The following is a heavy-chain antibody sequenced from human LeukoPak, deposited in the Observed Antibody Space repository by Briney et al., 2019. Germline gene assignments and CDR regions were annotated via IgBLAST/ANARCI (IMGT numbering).Heavy chain of an antibody. CDR3: AKDSRKTVTMNY. V-gene: IGHV3-23*01. Sequence: GGSLRLSCAAFGFTFSSYAMSWVRQAPGKGLEWVSAISGSGGSTYYADSVKGRFTISRDNSKNTLYLQMNSLRAEDTAVYYCAKDSRKTVTMNYWGQGTLVTVSS. CDR2: ISGSGGST. CDR1: GFTFSSYA. J-gene: IGHJ4*02. D-gene: IGHD4-17*01.